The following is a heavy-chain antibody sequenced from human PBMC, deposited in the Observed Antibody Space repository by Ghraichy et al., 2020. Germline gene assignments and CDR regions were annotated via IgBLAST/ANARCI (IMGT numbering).Heavy chain of an antibody. Sequence: GGSLRLSCVAPGIVFSRYGMHWVRQAPDKGLQWVAFISYDGGKKDHADSVKGRFTIARDNSKSTLYLQMNSLRVEETAVYYCAREGEGGLYNSYYYGMDIWGQGTTVTVSS. V-gene: IGHV3-33*05. J-gene: IGHJ6*02. D-gene: IGHD3-16*01. CDR1: GIVFSRYG. CDR3: AREGEGGLYNSYYYGMDI. CDR2: ISYDGGKK.